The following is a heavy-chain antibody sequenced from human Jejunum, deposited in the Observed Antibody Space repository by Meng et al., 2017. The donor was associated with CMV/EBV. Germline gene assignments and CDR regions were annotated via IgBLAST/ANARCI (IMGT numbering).Heavy chain of an antibody. Sequence: TFSKHAFRWVRQAPGKGLEWVANIHADDSGTYYADSVKGRFTISRDNSKNTVYLQMSSLRAEDTAVYYCAKDKGSGSTGLYGMDVWGQGTTVTVSS. J-gene: IGHJ6*02. V-gene: IGHV3-23*03. CDR3: AKDKGSGSTGLYGMDV. CDR1: TFSKHA. D-gene: IGHD3-10*01. CDR2: IHADDSGT.